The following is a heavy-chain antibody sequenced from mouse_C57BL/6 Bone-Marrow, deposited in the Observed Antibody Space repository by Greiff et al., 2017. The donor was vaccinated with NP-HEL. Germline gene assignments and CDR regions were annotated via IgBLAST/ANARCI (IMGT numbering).Heavy chain of an antibody. V-gene: IGHV1-74*01. CDR2: IHPSDSDT. D-gene: IGHD1-1*01. CDR3: EIGVTTVGATTDWYFDV. CDR1: GYTFTSYW. J-gene: IGHJ1*03. Sequence: VQLQQPGAELVKPGASVKVSCKASGYTFTSYWMHWVKQRPGQGLEWIGRIHPSDSDTNYNQKFKGKATLTVDKSSSTAYLQLSSLTSEDSAVYYCEIGVTTVGATTDWYFDVWGTGTTVTVSS.